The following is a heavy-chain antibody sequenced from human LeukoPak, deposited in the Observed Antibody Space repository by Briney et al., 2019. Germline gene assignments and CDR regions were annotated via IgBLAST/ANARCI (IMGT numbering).Heavy chain of an antibody. CDR3: ARGDSGYDRHRGGVDYFDY. Sequence: SETLSLTCTVSGGSISSYYWSWIRQPPGKGLEWIGYIYYSGSTNYNPSLKSRVTISVDTSKNQFSLKLSSVTAADTAVYYCARGDSGYDRHRGGVDYFDYWGQGTLVTVSS. CDR1: GGSISSYY. V-gene: IGHV4-59*01. J-gene: IGHJ4*02. D-gene: IGHD5-12*01. CDR2: IYYSGST.